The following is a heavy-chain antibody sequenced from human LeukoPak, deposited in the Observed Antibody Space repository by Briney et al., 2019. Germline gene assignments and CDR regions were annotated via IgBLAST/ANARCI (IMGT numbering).Heavy chain of an antibody. V-gene: IGHV3-23*01. CDR1: GFTFSSFA. J-gene: IGHJ4*02. Sequence: PGGSLRLSCAASGFTFSSFAMSWVRQAPGKGLDWVSAISGSGSSTSYADSVKGRFTISRDNSKNTLYLQMNSLRAEDTAVYYCATNQTAGGHRLDYWGQGTLVTVSS. CDR3: ATNQTAGGHRLDY. CDR2: ISGSGSST. D-gene: IGHD1-14*01.